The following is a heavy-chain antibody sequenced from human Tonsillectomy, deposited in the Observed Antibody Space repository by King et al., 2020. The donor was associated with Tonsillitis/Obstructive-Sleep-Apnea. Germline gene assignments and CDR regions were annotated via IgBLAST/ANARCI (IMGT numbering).Heavy chain of an antibody. CDR1: GSTFSSYG. CDR2: IWYDGSNK. V-gene: IGHV3-33*01. D-gene: IGHD6-19*01. J-gene: IGHJ4*02. Sequence: VQLVQSGGGVVQPGRSLRLSCAASGSTFSSYGMHWVRQAPGKGLEWVAVIWYDGSNKYYADSVKGRFTISRDNSKNTLYLQMNSLRAEDTAVYYCARDSVAGTGFDYWGQGTLVTVSS. CDR3: ARDSVAGTGFDY.